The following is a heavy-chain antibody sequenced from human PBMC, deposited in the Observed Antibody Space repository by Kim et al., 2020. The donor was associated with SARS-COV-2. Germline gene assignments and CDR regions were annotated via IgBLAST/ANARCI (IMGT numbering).Heavy chain of an antibody. V-gene: IGHV4-39*01. D-gene: IGHD1-26*01. CDR2: IYHAGSA. CDR3: VMERGFWELSF. Sequence: SETLSLTCAVSDASITNTNYYCAWVRQPPGKGLEWIGSIYHAGSASYSPSLKSRVTISLDTSKNQFSLTLDSVTAADTAVYLCVMERGFWELSFWGRGTLVTVSS. CDR1: DASITNTNYY. J-gene: IGHJ4*02.